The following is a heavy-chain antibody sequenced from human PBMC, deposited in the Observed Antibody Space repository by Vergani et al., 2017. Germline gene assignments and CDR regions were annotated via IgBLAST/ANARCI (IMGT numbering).Heavy chain of an antibody. CDR3: ASTKGQPAYGDVYSWFDS. CDR2: IIPIFGTA. CDR1: GGTFSSYA. D-gene: IGHD4-17*01. J-gene: IGHJ5*01. Sequence: QVQLVQSGAEVKKPGSSVKVSCKASGGTFSSYAISWVRQAPGQGLEWMGGIIPIFGTANYAQKFQGRVTITADESTSTAYMELSSLRSEDTAVYYCASTKGQPAYGDVYSWFDSWGQGTLVTVSS. V-gene: IGHV1-69*01.